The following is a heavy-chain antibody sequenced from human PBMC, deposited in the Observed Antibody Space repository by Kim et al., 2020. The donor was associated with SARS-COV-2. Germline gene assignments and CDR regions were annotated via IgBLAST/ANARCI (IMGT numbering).Heavy chain of an antibody. D-gene: IGHD3-10*01. CDR3: CYGSGSYYNFDY. J-gene: IGHJ4*02. Sequence: YYADAVKSRFNITRDNSKNTLYLQMYSLRADDTAVYYCCYGSGSYYNFDYWGQGTLVTVSS. V-gene: IGHV3-53*01.